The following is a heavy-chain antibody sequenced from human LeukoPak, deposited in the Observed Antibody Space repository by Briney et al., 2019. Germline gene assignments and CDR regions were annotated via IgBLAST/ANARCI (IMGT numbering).Heavy chain of an antibody. CDR3: ARVGHSSSWDFDY. J-gene: IGHJ4*02. CDR1: GYSFATYD. Sequence: ASVTVSCKASGYSFATYDIYWVRQATGQGLEFLGWVSPNNGNTGYAQRFQGRVIITTDVPRSTAYLHLSSLRSEDTAVYYCARVGHSSSWDFDYWGQGTLVTVSS. CDR2: VSPNNGNT. V-gene: IGHV1-8*03. D-gene: IGHD6-13*01.